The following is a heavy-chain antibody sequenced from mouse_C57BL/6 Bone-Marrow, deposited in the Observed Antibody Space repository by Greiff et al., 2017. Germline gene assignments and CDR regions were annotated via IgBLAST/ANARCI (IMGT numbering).Heavy chain of an antibody. CDR2: IYPRSGNT. CDR1: GYTFTSYG. D-gene: IGHD2-5*01. J-gene: IGHJ3*01. Sequence: VQLQESGAELARPGASVKLSCKASGYTFTSYGISWVKQRIGQGLEWIGEIYPRSGNTYYNEKFKGKATLTAEKSSSTAYMERRSLTSEVSAVYFCAKHYSNLAWFAYWGQGTLVTVSA. V-gene: IGHV1-81*01. CDR3: AKHYSNLAWFAY.